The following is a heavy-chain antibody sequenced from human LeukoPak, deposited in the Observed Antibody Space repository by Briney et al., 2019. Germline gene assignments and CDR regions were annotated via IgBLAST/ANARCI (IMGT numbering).Heavy chain of an antibody. Sequence: KTGGSLRLSCAASGFTFSSYSMNWVRQAPGKGLEWVSSISSSSSYIYYADSVKDRFTISRDNAKNSLYLQMNSLRAEDTAVYYCARAKRWLQSGPFDYWGQGTLVTVSS. CDR1: GFTFSSYS. V-gene: IGHV3-21*01. CDR2: ISSSSSYI. CDR3: ARAKRWLQSGPFDY. D-gene: IGHD5-24*01. J-gene: IGHJ4*02.